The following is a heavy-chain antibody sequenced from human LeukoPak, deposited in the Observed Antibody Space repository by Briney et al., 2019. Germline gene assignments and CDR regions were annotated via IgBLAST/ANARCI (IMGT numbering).Heavy chain of an antibody. D-gene: IGHD3-16*01. J-gene: IGHJ6*02. CDR1: GGSFSGYY. V-gene: IGHV4-34*01. CDR2: INHSGST. Sequence: SETLSLTCAVYGGSFSGYYWSWIRQPPGKGLEWIGEINHSGSTNYNPSLKSRVTISVDTSKNQFSLKLSSVTAADTAVYYCARRLRSISYYGMDVWGQGTTVTVSS. CDR3: ARRLRSISYYGMDV.